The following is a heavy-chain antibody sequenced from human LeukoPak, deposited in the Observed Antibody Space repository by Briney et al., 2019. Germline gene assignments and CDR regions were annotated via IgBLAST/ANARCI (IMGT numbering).Heavy chain of an antibody. CDR3: ARAIASYGDSAY. V-gene: IGHV3-48*04. J-gene: IGHJ4*02. D-gene: IGHD2-21*02. CDR1: GFAFSKFS. CDR2: ITSSSSDT. Sequence: QSGGSLRLSCVASGFAFSKFSMNWVRQAPGKGLEWLSYITSSSSDTYYADSVKGRFTISRDNAKNSLYLQMNSLRAEDTAVYYCARAIASYGDSAYWGQGTLVTVS.